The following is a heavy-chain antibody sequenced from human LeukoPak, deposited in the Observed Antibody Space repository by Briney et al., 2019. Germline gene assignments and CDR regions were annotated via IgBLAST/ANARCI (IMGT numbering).Heavy chain of an antibody. Sequence: PGGSLRLSCAASGFTFSNAWMSWVRQPPGQGLEWIGEISLTGRTNYNPSLIGRVIMSLDESRNQLSLTLTSVTAADTAMYYCTRESGPYCPFGYWGQGTLVVVPS. CDR2: ISLTGRT. D-gene: IGHD1-26*01. V-gene: IGHV4-4*02. CDR3: TRESGPYCPFGY. J-gene: IGHJ4*02. CDR1: GFTFSNAW.